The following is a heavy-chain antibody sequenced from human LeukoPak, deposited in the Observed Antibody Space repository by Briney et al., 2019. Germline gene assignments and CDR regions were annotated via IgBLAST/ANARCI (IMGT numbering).Heavy chain of an antibody. CDR2: IIPIFGTA. J-gene: IGHJ6*03. CDR3: ARETAPWYDILTKLGVYYVDV. D-gene: IGHD3-9*01. V-gene: IGHV1-69*06. Sequence: SVKVSCKASGGTFSSYAISWVRQAPGQGLEWMGGIIPIFGTANYARKFQGRVTITADKSTSTAYMELSSLRSEDTAVYYCARETAPWYDILTKLGVYYVDVWGKGTTVTVSS. CDR1: GGTFSSYA.